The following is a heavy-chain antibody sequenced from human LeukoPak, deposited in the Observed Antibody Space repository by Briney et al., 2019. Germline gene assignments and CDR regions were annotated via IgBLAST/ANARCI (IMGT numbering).Heavy chain of an antibody. CDR1: GYTFTGYY. CDR2: INPNSGGT. Sequence: ASVKVSCKASGYTFTGYYMHWVRQAPGQGLEWMGWINPNSGGTNYAQKFQDRVTMTRDTSISTAYMELSRLRSDDTAVYYCARPNCSSTSCYVFYYFDYWGQGTLVTVSS. V-gene: IGHV1-2*02. J-gene: IGHJ4*02. CDR3: ARPNCSSTSCYVFYYFDY. D-gene: IGHD2-2*01.